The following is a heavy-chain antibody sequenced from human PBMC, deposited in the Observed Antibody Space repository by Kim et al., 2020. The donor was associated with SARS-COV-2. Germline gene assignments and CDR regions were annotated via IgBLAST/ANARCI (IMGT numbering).Heavy chain of an antibody. D-gene: IGHD3-3*01. V-gene: IGHV4-39*01. Sequence: SETLSLTCTVSGGSISSSSYYWGWIRQPPGKGLEWIGSIYYSGSTYYNPSLKSRVTISVDTSKNQFSLKLSSVTAADTAVYYCARHGRGGVTIFGDPPAPDYWGQGTLVTVSS. CDR1: GGSISSSSYY. CDR2: IYYSGST. CDR3: ARHGRGGVTIFGDPPAPDY. J-gene: IGHJ4*02.